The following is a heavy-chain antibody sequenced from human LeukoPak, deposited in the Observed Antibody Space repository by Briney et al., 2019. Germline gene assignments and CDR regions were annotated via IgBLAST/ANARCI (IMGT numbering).Heavy chain of an antibody. CDR3: ARLIHSYYYDSSGSYPYYYMDV. Sequence: SETLSLTCAVSGGSISSSDYYWGLIRQPPGKGLEWIGRISYSGTSYYNPSLKRRVTISVDTSNNQFSLKMTSVTAADTAVYYCARLIHSYYYDSSGSYPYYYMDVWGKGTTVTVSS. D-gene: IGHD3-22*01. V-gene: IGHV4-39*01. CDR2: ISYSGTS. J-gene: IGHJ6*03. CDR1: GGSISSSDYY.